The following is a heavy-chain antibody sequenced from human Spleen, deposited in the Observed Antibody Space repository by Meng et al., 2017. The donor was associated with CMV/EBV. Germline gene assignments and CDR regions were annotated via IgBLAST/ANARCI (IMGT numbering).Heavy chain of an antibody. CDR1: GGSISSSSDY. D-gene: IGHD1-14*01. CDR3: ARGKTDDFDY. Sequence: SETLSLTCTISGGSISSSSDYWGWIRQPPGKGLDWIGSIYHSGNTYYSPSLKSRVIISIDTSKNQFSLKLSSVTAADTAVYYCARGKTDDFDYWGQGTLVTVSS. J-gene: IGHJ4*02. CDR2: IYHSGNT. V-gene: IGHV4-39*07.